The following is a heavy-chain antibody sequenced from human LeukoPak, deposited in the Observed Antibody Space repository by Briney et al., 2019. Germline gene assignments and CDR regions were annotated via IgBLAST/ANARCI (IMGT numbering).Heavy chain of an antibody. D-gene: IGHD3-22*01. J-gene: IGHJ4*02. CDR2: ISAYNGNT. V-gene: IGHV1-18*01. Sequence: ASVKVSCRASAGTFSSYSMSWVRQAPGQGLEWMGWISAYNGNTNYAQKLQGRVTMTTDTSTSTAYMELRSLSSDDTAVYYCARDRRDDYYDSSGYTDYWGQGTLVTVSS. CDR3: ARDRRDDYYDSSGYTDY. CDR1: AGTFSSYS.